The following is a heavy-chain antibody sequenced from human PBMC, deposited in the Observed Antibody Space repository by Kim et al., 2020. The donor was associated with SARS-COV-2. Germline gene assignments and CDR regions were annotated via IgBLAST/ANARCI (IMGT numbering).Heavy chain of an antibody. CDR2: ISSSSTI. CDR3: ASDLYGDYSLDY. CDR1: GFTFSSYS. Sequence: GGSLRLSCAASGFTFSSYSMNWVRQAPGKGLEWVSYISSSSTIYYADSVKGRFTISRDNAKNSLYLQMNSLRDEDTAVYYCASDLYGDYSLDYWGQGTL. J-gene: IGHJ4*02. D-gene: IGHD4-17*01. V-gene: IGHV3-48*02.